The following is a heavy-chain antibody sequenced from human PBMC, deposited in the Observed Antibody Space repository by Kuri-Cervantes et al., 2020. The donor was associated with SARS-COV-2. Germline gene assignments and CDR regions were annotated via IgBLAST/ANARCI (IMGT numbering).Heavy chain of an antibody. CDR3: ASGYCSSTSCYPPRGGYYYYYGMDV. J-gene: IGHJ6*02. Sequence: GGSLRLSCAASGFTVSSYWMHRVRQAPGKGLVWVSRINSDGSSTSYADSVKGRFTIYRDNTKNTLYLQMNSLRAEDTAVYYCASGYCSSTSCYPPRGGYYYYYGMDVWGQGTTVTVSS. D-gene: IGHD2-2*01. CDR1: GFTVSSYW. CDR2: INSDGSST. V-gene: IGHV3-74*01.